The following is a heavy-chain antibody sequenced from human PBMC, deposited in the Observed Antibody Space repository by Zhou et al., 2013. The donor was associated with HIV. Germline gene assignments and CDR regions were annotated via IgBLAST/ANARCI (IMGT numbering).Heavy chain of an antibody. D-gene: IGHD1-26*01. CDR1: GGIFNNYA. CDR2: IIPGFGTP. J-gene: IGHJ4*02. Sequence: QVQLVQSGAEVKKPGSSVKFSCRVSGGIFNNYAISWVRQTPGEGLEWMGGIIPGFGTPKYAPKFQGRVAMTADESTTTAYMELSSLTSEDTAVYYCARALGSGHYPLAYWGQGTLVTVSS. V-gene: IGHV1-69*12. CDR3: ARALGSGHYPLAY.